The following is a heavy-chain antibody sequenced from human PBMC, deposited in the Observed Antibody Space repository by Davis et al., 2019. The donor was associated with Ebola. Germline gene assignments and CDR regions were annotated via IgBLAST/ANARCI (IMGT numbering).Heavy chain of an antibody. CDR2: IYYSGST. Sequence: PSETLSLTCTVSGVSIITHYWSWIRQPPGKGLEVIGSIYYSGSTNYNPSLKSRVTISADTSKNQFSLKLRSVTAADTAVYYCVRFGYGAYWGQGTLVTVSS. CDR1: GVSIITHY. CDR3: VRFGYGAY. J-gene: IGHJ4*02. V-gene: IGHV4-59*11. D-gene: IGHD3-22*01.